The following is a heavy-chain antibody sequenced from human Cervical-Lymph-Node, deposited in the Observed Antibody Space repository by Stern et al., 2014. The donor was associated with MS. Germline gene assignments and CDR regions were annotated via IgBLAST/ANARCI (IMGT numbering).Heavy chain of an antibody. CDR3: ATPSLLFF. J-gene: IGHJ4*02. CDR2: MTPRNGNS. Sequence: VQLVESGAERKKPGASVKVSCKTSGYNFKTYDITWVRQAPGKGLEWMGWMTPRNGNSVYAHKFQGRITMTRDTSLRTAYMELRGLSSDDTAMYYCATPSLLFFWGQGTRITVS. V-gene: IGHV1-8*02. D-gene: IGHD2-15*01. CDR1: GYNFKTYD.